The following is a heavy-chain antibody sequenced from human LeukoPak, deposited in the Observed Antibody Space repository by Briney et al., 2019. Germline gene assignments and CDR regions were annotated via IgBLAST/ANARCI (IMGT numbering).Heavy chain of an antibody. V-gene: IGHV3-30-3*01. CDR3: ARGPARGSWPGAADY. Sequence: PGGSLRLSCAASGFTFSSYAMLWVRQAPGQGLQWVAVISYDGSNKYYADSVKGRFTISRDNSKNTLYLQMSSLSTEDTALFCCARGPARGSWPGAADYWGQGTLVTVSS. CDR1: GFTFSSYA. J-gene: IGHJ4*02. CDR2: ISYDGSNK. D-gene: IGHD7-27*01.